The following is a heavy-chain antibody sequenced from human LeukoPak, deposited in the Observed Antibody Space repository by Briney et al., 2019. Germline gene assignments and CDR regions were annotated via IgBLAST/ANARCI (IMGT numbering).Heavy chain of an antibody. J-gene: IGHJ3*01. D-gene: IGHD1-26*01. Sequence: GGSLRLSCAASGFSSSRYSVNWVRQAPGEGLEWIAYISGTSNTIYYADSLKGRFTISRDNAKNTLFLQMNILRAEDTAVYFCARDPPVGDLDLWGQGPMVTVSS. CDR3: ARDPPVGDLDL. V-gene: IGHV3-48*01. CDR2: ISGTSNTI. CDR1: GFSSSRYS.